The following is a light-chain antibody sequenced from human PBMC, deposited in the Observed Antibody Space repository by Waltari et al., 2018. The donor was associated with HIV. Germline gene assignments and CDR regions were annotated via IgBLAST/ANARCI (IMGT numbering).Light chain of an antibody. CDR1: QNIGST. V-gene: IGKV6-21*01. CDR2: YAS. J-gene: IGKJ1*01. Sequence: ASQNIGSTLHWYQQKPGQSPQLVIKYASQSVSGVPSRFSGSGSGTEFTLSITGLQTDDAATYYCQQSSGSPPTFGQGTTVDI. CDR3: QQSSGSPPT.